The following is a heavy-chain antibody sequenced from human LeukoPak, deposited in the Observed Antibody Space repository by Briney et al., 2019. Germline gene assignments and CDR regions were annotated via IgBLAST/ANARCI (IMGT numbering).Heavy chain of an antibody. Sequence: GESLKISCKGSGYTFFTYWIGWVRQMPGKGLEWMGINYPGDSDTRYSPSFQGQVTSSADKSIRTAYMQWSSLKAWDTAIYYCAKPCTTDDSDFDLWGRGTLVTVSS. D-gene: IGHD4-17*01. J-gene: IGHJ2*01. CDR2: NYPGDSDT. CDR3: AKPCTTDDSDFDL. CDR1: GYTFFTYW. V-gene: IGHV5-51*01.